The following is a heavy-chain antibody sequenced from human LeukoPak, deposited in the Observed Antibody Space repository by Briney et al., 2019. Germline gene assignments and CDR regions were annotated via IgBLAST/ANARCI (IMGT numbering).Heavy chain of an antibody. CDR2: IIPIFGTA. CDR1: GGTFSSYA. D-gene: IGHD5-18*01. CDR3: ARVGNPAGTDTAMVTGFDY. J-gene: IGHJ4*02. Sequence: GASVKVSCKASGGTFSSYAISWVRQAPGQGLERMGGIIPIFGTANYAQKFQGRVTITTDESTSTAYMELSSLRSEDTAVYYYARVGNPAGTDTAMVTGFDYWGQGTLVTVSS. V-gene: IGHV1-69*05.